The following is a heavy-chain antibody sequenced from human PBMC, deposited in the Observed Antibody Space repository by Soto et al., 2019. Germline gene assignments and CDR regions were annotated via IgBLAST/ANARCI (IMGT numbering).Heavy chain of an antibody. CDR1: GGSVSSGSYY. D-gene: IGHD6-19*01. CDR3: ASYSSGWYDVSY. V-gene: IGHV4-61*01. J-gene: IGHJ4*02. CDR2: IYYSGST. Sequence: QVQLQESGPGLVKPSETLSLTCTVSGGSVSSGSYYWSGIRQPPGKGLEWIGYIYYSGSTNYDPSLKSRVTISVHTSKNQFSLKLSSVTAADTAVYYCASYSSGWYDVSYWGQGTLVTVSS.